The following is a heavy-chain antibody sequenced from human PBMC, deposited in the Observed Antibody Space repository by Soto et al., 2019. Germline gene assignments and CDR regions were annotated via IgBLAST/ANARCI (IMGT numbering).Heavy chain of an antibody. CDR2: ISGSGGTT. Sequence: EVQLLESGGGLVRPGGSLRLSCVASTFTFTDYAMSWVRKAPGGGLEWVSGISGSGGTTYYAESVKGRFSISRDNSKNTLYLHLNNLRVEDTAIYYCATISDRGIAAALDSWGQGTLVTVSS. D-gene: IGHD6-13*01. CDR3: ATISDRGIAAALDS. V-gene: IGHV3-23*01. J-gene: IGHJ4*02. CDR1: TFTFTDYA.